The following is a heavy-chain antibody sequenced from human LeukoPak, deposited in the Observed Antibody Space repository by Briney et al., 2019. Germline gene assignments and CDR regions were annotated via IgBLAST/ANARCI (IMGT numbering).Heavy chain of an antibody. V-gene: IGHV3-21*01. D-gene: IGHD2-2*01. CDR2: ISSTSSYI. CDR3: ARGRSLRGPAVVSNYYYYYMDV. J-gene: IGHJ6*03. CDR1: GFTFSSYN. Sequence: PGGSLRLSCAASGFTFSSYNMNWVRQAPGKGLEWVSSISSTSSYINYADSVKGRFTISRDKAKNSLYLQMNSLRAEDTAVYYCARGRSLRGPAVVSNYYYYYMDVWGKGTTVTVSS.